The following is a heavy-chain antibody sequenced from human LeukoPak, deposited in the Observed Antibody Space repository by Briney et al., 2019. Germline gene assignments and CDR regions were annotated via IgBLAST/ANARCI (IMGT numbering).Heavy chain of an antibody. CDR1: GFTFSSYE. V-gene: IGHV3-48*03. D-gene: IGHD3-10*01. CDR2: ISSSGSTI. J-gene: IGHJ3*02. CDR3: ARARERLRGAFDI. Sequence: GGSLRLSCAASGFTFSSYEMNWVRQAPGKGLEWVSYISSSGSTIYYADSVKGRFTISRDNAKNSLYLQMNSLRAEDTAVYYCARARERLRGAFDIWGQGTMVTVSS.